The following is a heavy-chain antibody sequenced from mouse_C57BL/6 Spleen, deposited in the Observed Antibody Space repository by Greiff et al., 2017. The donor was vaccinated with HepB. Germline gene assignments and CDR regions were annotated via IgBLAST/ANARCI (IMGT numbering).Heavy chain of an antibody. Sequence: QVQLKEPGAELVRPGASVTLSCKASGYTFTDYEMHWVKQTPVHGLEWIGAIDPETGGTAYNQKFKGKAILTADKSSSTAYMELRSLTSEDSAVYYCTSFDYGNYAWFAYWGQGTLVTVSA. CDR1: GYTFTDYE. V-gene: IGHV1-15*01. CDR2: IDPETGGT. J-gene: IGHJ3*01. CDR3: TSFDYGNYAWFAY. D-gene: IGHD2-1*01.